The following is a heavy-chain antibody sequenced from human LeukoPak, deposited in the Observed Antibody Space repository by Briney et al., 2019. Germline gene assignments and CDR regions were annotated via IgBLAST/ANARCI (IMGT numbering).Heavy chain of an antibody. CDR3: ARYSSGWYNWFDP. D-gene: IGHD6-19*01. CDR2: IYYSGST. CDR1: GGSISSYY. J-gene: IGHJ5*02. V-gene: IGHV4-59*08. Sequence: KASETPSLTCTVSGGSISSYYWSWIRQPPGKGLEWIGYIYYSGSTNYNPSLKSRVTISLDTSKNQFSLKLSSVTAADTAVYYCARYSSGWYNWFDPWGQGTVVTVSS.